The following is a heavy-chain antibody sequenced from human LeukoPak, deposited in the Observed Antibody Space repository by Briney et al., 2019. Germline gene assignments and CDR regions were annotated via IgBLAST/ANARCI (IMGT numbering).Heavy chain of an antibody. J-gene: IGHJ3*02. CDR1: GGTFSSYT. CDR3: ARHGGITIFGVAQPGGAFDI. V-gene: IGHV1-69*05. D-gene: IGHD3-3*01. Sequence: SVKVSCKASGGTFSSYTISWVRQAPGQGLEWMGGITPIFGTANYAQKLQGRVTITTDESTSTAYMELSSLRSEDTAVYYCARHGGITIFGVAQPGGAFDIWGQGTMVTVSS. CDR2: ITPIFGTA.